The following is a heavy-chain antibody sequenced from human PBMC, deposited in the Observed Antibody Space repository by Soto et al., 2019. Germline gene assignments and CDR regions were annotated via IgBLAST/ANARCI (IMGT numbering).Heavy chain of an antibody. CDR3: WRGGTPIDY. CDR1: GYTFTNFG. V-gene: IGHV1-18*01. D-gene: IGHD3-16*01. J-gene: IGHJ4*02. CDR2: ISAHNGNT. Sequence: QVQLVQSGAEVKKPGASVKVSCKASGYTFTNFGISWVRQAPGQGLEWMGWISAHNGNTNYAQNFQGRVTMTTGTSTGTAHMGMRRLGSDGKGVDYCWRGGTPIDYWGQGTLVTVSS.